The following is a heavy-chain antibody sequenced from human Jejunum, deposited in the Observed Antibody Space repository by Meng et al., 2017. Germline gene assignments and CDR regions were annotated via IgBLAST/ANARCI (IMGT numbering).Heavy chain of an antibody. CDR3: ARDNYDTASRFDY. CDR2: INTNNGNP. D-gene: IGHD3-22*01. CDR1: GYTFTSYA. V-gene: IGHV7-4-1*02. Sequence: QVKLLQFGSELKEPGASVKGSCKASGYTFTSYAINWLRQAPGQGPEWMGWINTNNGNPTYAQGFTGRFVFSLDTSVSTAYVQISSLKVEDTAMYYCARDNYDTASRFDYWGQGTLVTVSS. J-gene: IGHJ4*02.